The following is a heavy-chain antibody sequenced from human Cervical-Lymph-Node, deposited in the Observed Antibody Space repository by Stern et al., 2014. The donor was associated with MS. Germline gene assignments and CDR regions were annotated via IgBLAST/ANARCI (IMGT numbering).Heavy chain of an antibody. D-gene: IGHD1/OR15-1a*01. Sequence: VQLGESGAEVKKPGASVKVSCKGSGYTFTAYYIQWVRQAPGQGLEWMGWIHPNTGATNNAQKFQGRVTMTRDTSISTVYMELSSLTSDDMAVYYCARGIRYSWNNNAPAFDVWGQGTMVTVSS. CDR2: IHPNTGAT. CDR1: GYTFTAYY. CDR3: ARGIRYSWNNNAPAFDV. V-gene: IGHV1-2*02. J-gene: IGHJ3*01.